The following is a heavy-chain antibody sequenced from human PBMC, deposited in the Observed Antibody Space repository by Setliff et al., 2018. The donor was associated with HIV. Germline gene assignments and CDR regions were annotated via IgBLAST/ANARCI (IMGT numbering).Heavy chain of an antibody. J-gene: IGHJ5*02. CDR1: GYTFTSYD. CDR2: MNPNSGNT. D-gene: IGHD2-15*01. CDR3: ARGSPYGGLHWFDP. V-gene: IGHV1-8*02. Sequence: ASVKVSCKASGYTFTSYDINWVRQATGQGLEWMGWMNPNSGNTGYAQKFHERLIMSTDTSTSTAYMELRSLRSDDTAVYYCARGSPYGGLHWFDPWGQGTLVTVSS.